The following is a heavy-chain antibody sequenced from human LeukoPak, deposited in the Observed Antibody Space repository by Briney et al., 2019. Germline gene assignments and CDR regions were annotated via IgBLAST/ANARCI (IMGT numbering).Heavy chain of an antibody. V-gene: IGHV4-4*07. D-gene: IGHD3-10*01. CDR1: GGSINNYY. J-gene: IGHJ5*02. CDR3: ARVDTMVRGVINWFDP. Sequence: SETLSLTCTVSGGSINNYYWSWIRQPAGKGLEWIGRIYTRGSTNYNPSLKSRVTMSVDTSKNQFSLKLSSVTAADTAVYYCARVDTMVRGVINWFDPWGQGTLVIVSS. CDR2: IYTRGST.